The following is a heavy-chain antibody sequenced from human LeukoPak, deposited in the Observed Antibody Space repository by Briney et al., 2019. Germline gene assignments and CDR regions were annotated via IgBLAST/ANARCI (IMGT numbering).Heavy chain of an antibody. CDR2: ISGSGGST. J-gene: IGHJ5*02. V-gene: IGHV3-23*01. CDR3: AKGRLGYCSSTSCLSSP. Sequence: QTGGSLRLSRAASGFTFSSYAMSWVRQAPGKGLEWVSAISGSGGSTYYADSVKGRFTISRDNSKNTLYLQMNSLRAEDTAVYYCAKGRLGYCSSTSCLSSPWGQGTLVTVSS. CDR1: GFTFSSYA. D-gene: IGHD2-2*01.